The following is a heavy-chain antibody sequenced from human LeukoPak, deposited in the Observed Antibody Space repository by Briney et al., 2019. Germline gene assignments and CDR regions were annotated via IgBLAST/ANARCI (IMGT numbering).Heavy chain of an antibody. Sequence: SETLSLTCTVSGGSISSGGYYWSWIRQPPGKGLEWIGYIYHSGSTYYNPSLKSRVTISVDRSKIQFSLKLSSVTAADTAVYYCASVISSYYYDSSGYPRPYYFDYWGQGTLVTVSS. J-gene: IGHJ4*02. CDR2: IYHSGST. V-gene: IGHV4-30-2*01. CDR1: GGSISSGGYY. D-gene: IGHD3-22*01. CDR3: ASVISSYYYDSSGYPRPYYFDY.